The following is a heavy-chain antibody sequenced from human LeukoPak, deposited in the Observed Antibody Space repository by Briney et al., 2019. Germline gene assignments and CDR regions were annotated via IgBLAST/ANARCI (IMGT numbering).Heavy chain of an antibody. CDR2: INPNSGGT. J-gene: IGHJ4*02. V-gene: IGHV1-2*02. CDR1: GYTFTAYY. CDR3: ARDIAVAGTNFGY. D-gene: IGHD6-19*01. Sequence: ASVTVSCKASGYTFTAYYMHWVRQAPGQGLEWMGWINPNSGGTNYAQKFQGRVTMTRDTSISTAYMELSRLRSDDTAVYYCARDIAVAGTNFGYWGQGTLVTVSS.